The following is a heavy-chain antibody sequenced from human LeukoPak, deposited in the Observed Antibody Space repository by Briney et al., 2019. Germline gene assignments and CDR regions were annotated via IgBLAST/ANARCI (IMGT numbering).Heavy chain of an antibody. Sequence: PSETLSLTCTVSGYSISSGYYGGWIRQPAGKGLEWIGHIHISGNTNYNPSLKSRVTISVDTSKNQFSLKLSSVTAADTAVYYCARVLGYGSGLDVWGKGTTVTVSS. D-gene: IGHD3-10*01. J-gene: IGHJ6*04. CDR2: IHISGNT. CDR3: ARVLGYGSGLDV. V-gene: IGHV4-61*09. CDR1: GYSISSGYY.